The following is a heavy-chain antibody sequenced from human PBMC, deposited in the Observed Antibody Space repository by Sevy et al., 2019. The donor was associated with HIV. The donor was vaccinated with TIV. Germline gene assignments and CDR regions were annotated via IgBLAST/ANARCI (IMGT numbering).Heavy chain of an antibody. Sequence: ASVKVSCKASGYTFTSYGISWVRQAPGQGLEWMGWISAYNGNTNYAQKLQGRVTMTTDTSTSTAYMELRSLRSDDTAVYYCARDWRERDHSGSWSIDYWGQGTLVTVSS. D-gene: IGHD6-13*01. V-gene: IGHV1-18*01. CDR3: ARDWRERDHSGSWSIDY. J-gene: IGHJ4*02. CDR1: GYTFTSYG. CDR2: ISAYNGNT.